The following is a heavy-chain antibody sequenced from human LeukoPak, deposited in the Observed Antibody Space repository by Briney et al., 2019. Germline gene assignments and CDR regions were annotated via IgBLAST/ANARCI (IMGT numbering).Heavy chain of an antibody. V-gene: IGHV4-61*02. CDR3: AREIYGDYGAFDY. CDR1: GDSISSGSYY. J-gene: IGHJ4*02. D-gene: IGHD4-17*01. Sequence: SETLSLTCTVSGDSISSGSYYWSWIRQPAGTGLEWIGRIYTSGSTNYNPSLKSRVTISVDTSKNQFSLKLSSVTAADTAVYSCAREIYGDYGAFDYWGQGTLVTVSS. CDR2: IYTSGST.